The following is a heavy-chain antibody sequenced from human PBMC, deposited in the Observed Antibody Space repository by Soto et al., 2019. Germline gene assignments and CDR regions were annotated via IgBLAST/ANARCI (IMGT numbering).Heavy chain of an antibody. J-gene: IGHJ5*02. V-gene: IGHV3-30-3*01. CDR2: ISYDGSNK. D-gene: IGHD5-18*01. Sequence: QVQLVESGGGVVQPGRSLRLSCAASGFTFSSYAMHWVRQAPGKGLEWVAVISYDGSNKYYADSVKGRFTISRDNSKNTLYLQMNSLRAEDTAVYYCASRSVTGNRWPFAPCGQGTLVTVST. CDR3: ASRSVTGNRWPFAP. CDR1: GFTFSSYA.